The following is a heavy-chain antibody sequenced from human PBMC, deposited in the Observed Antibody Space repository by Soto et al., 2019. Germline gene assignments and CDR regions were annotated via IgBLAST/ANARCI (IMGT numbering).Heavy chain of an antibody. J-gene: IGHJ4*02. V-gene: IGHV3-23*01. CDR3: ARVGYCDSVNCPTLDY. D-gene: IGHD2-2*03. CDR1: GFTFSNYG. Sequence: VQVLESGGGLVQPGGSLRLSCSASGFTFSNYGMSWVRQAPGKGLEWVSSFSVSGGTTYYGDSVKGRFTMSRDNSKTTLYLQMDSLRADDTAIYYCARVGYCDSVNCPTLDYWGQGTLVTVSS. CDR2: FSVSGGTT.